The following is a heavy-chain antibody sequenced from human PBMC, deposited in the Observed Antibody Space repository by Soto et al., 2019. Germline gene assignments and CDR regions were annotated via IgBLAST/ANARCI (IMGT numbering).Heavy chain of an antibody. CDR2: IWYDGSET. CDR1: GFTFSRYG. CDR3: VRDRGIGKRLFDY. D-gene: IGHD3-10*01. J-gene: IGHJ4*02. V-gene: IGHV3-33*01. Sequence: PGGSLRLSCAASGFTFSRYGMHWVRLVTGKWLEWVSVIWYDGSETYYLDSVKGRFTSSRDNSKNTLYLQMNSLRAEDTAIYYCVRDRGIGKRLFDYWGRGSLVTVSS.